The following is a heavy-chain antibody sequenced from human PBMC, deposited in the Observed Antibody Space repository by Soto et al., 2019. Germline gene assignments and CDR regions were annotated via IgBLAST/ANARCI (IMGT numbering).Heavy chain of an antibody. CDR2: IYYSGST. Sequence: PSETLSLTCTVSGGSVSSGSYYWSWIRQPPGKGLEWIGYIYYSGSTNYNPSLKRRVTISVDTSKNQFSLKLSSVTAADTAVYYCARGRLVPAVNFDYWGLGTLVTVSS. CDR1: GGSVSSGSYY. V-gene: IGHV4-61*01. J-gene: IGHJ4*02. D-gene: IGHD2-2*01. CDR3: ARGRLVPAVNFDY.